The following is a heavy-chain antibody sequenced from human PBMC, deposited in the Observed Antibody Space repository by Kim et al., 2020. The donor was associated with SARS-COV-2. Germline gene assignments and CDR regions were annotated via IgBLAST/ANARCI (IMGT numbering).Heavy chain of an antibody. Sequence: SGPTLVNPTQTLTLTCTYSGFSFATTAGGVVWLRQPPGKALEWLALIYWDDDRRYSPSLKDRLTITKDTSKNEVVLTVTNVDPVDTATYFCAHLVHVVTRNTFEFWGPGTMVTVSS. D-gene: IGHD4-17*01. CDR2: IYWDDDR. CDR1: GFSFATTAGG. J-gene: IGHJ3*01. V-gene: IGHV2-5*02. CDR3: AHLVHVVTRNTFEF.